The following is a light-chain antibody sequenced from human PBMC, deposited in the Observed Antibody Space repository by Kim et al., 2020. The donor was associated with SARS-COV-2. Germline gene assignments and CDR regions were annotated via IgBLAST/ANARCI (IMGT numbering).Light chain of an antibody. V-gene: IGLV2-11*01. Sequence: QSALTQPRSVSGSPGQSVTISCTGSSSDIGAHNYVSWYQQHPGKAPKFMIYDVGRRFPGVPDRFSGSKSGNTASLTISGLQAEDEADYYCCSFVGSYTFAFGTGTKVTVL. CDR3: CSFVGSYTFA. J-gene: IGLJ1*01. CDR1: SSDIGAHNY. CDR2: DVG.